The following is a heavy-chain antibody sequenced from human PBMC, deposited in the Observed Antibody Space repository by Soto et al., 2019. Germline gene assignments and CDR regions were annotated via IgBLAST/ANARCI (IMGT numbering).Heavy chain of an antibody. CDR1: EYTFATYY. Sequence: QVQLVQSGAEVKRPGASVKVSCKASEYTFATYYIHWVRQAPGQGLEWMAVINPGDGSTTYAQKYQGRFTMTRDTSTSTVYMDLGSLTSEDTAVYFFTRDLGGIYFDFWGQGTLVTVSS. CDR2: INPGDGST. J-gene: IGHJ4*02. V-gene: IGHV1-46*03. D-gene: IGHD1-26*01. CDR3: TRDLGGIYFDF.